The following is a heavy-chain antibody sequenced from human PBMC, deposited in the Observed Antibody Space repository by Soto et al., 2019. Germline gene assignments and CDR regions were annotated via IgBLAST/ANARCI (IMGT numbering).Heavy chain of an antibody. J-gene: IGHJ3*02. CDR1: VGTFSSYA. V-gene: IGHV1-69*06. D-gene: IGHD3-22*01. CDR2: IIPIFGTA. Sequence: SVKVSCKASVGTFSSYAISWVRQAPGQGLEWMGGIIPIFGTANYAQKFQGRVTITADKSTSTAYMELSSLRSEDTAVYYCAAFGYYYDSSGYSAFDTWGQGTMVTVSS. CDR3: AAFGYYYDSSGYSAFDT.